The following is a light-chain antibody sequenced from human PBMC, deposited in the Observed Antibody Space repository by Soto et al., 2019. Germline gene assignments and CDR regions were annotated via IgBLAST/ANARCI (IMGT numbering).Light chain of an antibody. CDR1: SSDVGSYNY. J-gene: IGLJ2*01. CDR2: EVT. V-gene: IGLV2-8*01. CDR3: CSYAGGNNCV. Sequence: QSALTQPPSVSGSPGQSVTISCTGTSSDVGSYNYVSWYQQHPGTAPKLVIYEVTQRPSGVPDRFSASKSGISASLTIFGLQAEDEADYYCCSYAGGNNCVFGGGTKLTVL.